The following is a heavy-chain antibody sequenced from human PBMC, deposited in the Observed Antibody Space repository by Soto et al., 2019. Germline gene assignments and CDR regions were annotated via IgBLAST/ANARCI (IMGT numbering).Heavy chain of an antibody. J-gene: IGHJ6*02. D-gene: IGHD2-8*01. CDR1: SGSIRSSNR. CDR3: ARRTWGMDV. Sequence: PSETLSLTCAASSGSIRSSNRWSWVRQSPGKGLEWIGEIFHNGNTYYNPSLNSRVTISVDTSKNQFSLNLRSVTAADTAVYYCARRTWGMDVWGQGTTVTVSS. CDR2: IFHNGNT. V-gene: IGHV4-4*02.